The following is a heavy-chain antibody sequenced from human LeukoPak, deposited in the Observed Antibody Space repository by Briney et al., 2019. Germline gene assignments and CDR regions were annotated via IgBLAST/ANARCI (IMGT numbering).Heavy chain of an antibody. J-gene: IGHJ6*03. Sequence: GASVKVSCKASGYTFTSYGISWVRQAPGQGLEWMGWISAYNGNTNYAQKLQGRVTMTTDTSTSTAYMELRSLRSDDTAVYYCARFRPGGLYYYYYMDVWGKGTTVTVSS. V-gene: IGHV1-18*01. CDR3: ARFRPGGLYYYYYMDV. CDR1: GYTFTSYG. CDR2: ISAYNGNT. D-gene: IGHD3-16*01.